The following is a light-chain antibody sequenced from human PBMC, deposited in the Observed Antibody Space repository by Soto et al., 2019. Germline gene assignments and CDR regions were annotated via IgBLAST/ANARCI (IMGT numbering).Light chain of an antibody. J-gene: IGLJ2*01. CDR2: YDS. CDR3: QVWDRGSDHPRVV. V-gene: IGLV3-21*04. CDR1: NIGSKS. Sequence: SYELTQPPSVSVAPGKTARITCGGNNIGSKSVHWYQQKPGQAPVLVIYYDSDRPSGIPERFSGSNSGNTATLTISRVEAGDEADYYCQVWDRGSDHPRVVFGGGTKLTIL.